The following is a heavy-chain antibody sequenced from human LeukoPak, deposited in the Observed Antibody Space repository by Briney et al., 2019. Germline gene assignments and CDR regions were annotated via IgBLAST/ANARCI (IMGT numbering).Heavy chain of an antibody. V-gene: IGHV4-31*11. Sequence: PSQTLSLTCAVSGGSISSADFYWSWIRHPPGKGLEWIGFIYYSGSAYYNPSLKSRVSISVDTSKDQFSLTLNSVTAADTAVYYCARGSDYFDYWGQGTLVTVSS. CDR1: GGSISSADFY. J-gene: IGHJ4*02. CDR2: IYYSGSA. CDR3: ARGSDYFDY.